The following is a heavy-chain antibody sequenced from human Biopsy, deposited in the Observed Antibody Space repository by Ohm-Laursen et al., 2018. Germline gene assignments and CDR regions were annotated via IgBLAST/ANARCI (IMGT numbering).Heavy chain of an antibody. CDR1: GDTLTDLS. CDR3: ATGIRTGWYYFDS. D-gene: IGHD6-19*01. CDR2: FAPEDGAT. J-gene: IGHJ4*02. Sequence: GASVKVSCKVSGDTLTDLSVHWLRQAPGEGLEWLGGFAPEDGATFYAHKFQGRVTVTEDTSTDTAYMELNSLRSEDTAVYYCATGIRTGWYYFDSWGQGTLVIVSS. V-gene: IGHV1-24*01.